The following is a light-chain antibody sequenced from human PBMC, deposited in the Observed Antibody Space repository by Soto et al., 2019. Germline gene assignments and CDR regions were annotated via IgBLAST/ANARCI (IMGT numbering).Light chain of an antibody. CDR1: SSNIGAGYD. CDR2: GNS. Sequence: QLVLTQPPSVSGAPGQRVTISCTGSSSNIGAGYDVHWYQQLPGTAPKLLIYGNSNRPSGVPDRFSGSKSGTSASLAITGLQAEDEADYYCPSYDSSLSGTWVFGGGTKLTVL. CDR3: PSYDSSLSGTWV. J-gene: IGLJ3*02. V-gene: IGLV1-40*01.